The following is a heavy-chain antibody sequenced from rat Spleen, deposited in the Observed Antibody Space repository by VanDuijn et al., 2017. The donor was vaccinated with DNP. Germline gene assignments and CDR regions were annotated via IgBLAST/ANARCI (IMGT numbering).Heavy chain of an antibody. J-gene: IGHJ3*01. CDR1: GFSLTDYN. Sequence: QVQLKESGPGLVQPSQTLSLTCTIAGFSLTDYNVHWVRQPPGKGLEWMGVIWNFGGTRYHSTLTSRLTITKDTSKSQVFLKMNSLQTGDAATYYCARDLLRWRRGFAHWGQGTLVTVSS. CDR2: IWNFGGT. CDR3: ARDLLRWRRGFAH. D-gene: IGHD1-11*01. V-gene: IGHV2-41*01.